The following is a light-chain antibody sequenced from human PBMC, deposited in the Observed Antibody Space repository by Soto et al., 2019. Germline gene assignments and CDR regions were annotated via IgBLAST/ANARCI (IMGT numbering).Light chain of an antibody. CDR3: QHYNSYPWT. CDR1: QSISSW. V-gene: IGKV1-5*03. J-gene: IGKJ1*01. CDR2: KAS. Sequence: DIQMTQSPSTLSASVGARVTITCRASQSISSWLAWYQQKPGKAPKLLIYKASNLESGVPSRFSGSESGTEFTLTISSLQPDDFATYHCQHYNSYPWTFGQGTKVEIK.